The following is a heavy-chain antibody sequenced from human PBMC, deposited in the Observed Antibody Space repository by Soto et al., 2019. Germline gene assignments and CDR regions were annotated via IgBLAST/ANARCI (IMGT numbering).Heavy chain of an antibody. CDR1: GFTFSSYA. CDR3: ANSRWFGDYFDY. V-gene: IGHV3-23*01. Sequence: GGSLRLSCAASGFTFSSYAMNWVRQAPGKGLEWVSTISSSGDSTYYADSVKGRFTISRDNSENTLYVQMNSLRAEDTAVYYCANSRWFGDYFDYWGQGTLVTVSS. J-gene: IGHJ4*02. D-gene: IGHD3-10*01. CDR2: ISSSGDST.